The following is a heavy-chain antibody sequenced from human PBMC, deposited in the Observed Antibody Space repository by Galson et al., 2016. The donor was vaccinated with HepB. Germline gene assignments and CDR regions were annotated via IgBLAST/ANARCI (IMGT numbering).Heavy chain of an antibody. Sequence: SLRLSCAASGFTFSGYTMHWVRQAPGKGLQWVAAISYDGSDKYYGDSVKGRITISRDNSKKMLFLQMDSLRGDDTAVYYCARNGYDYAPGLHYFGFWGLGTLVTVSS. J-gene: IGHJ4*02. D-gene: IGHD5-18*01. CDR1: GFTFSGYT. CDR3: ARNGYDYAPGLHYFGF. V-gene: IGHV3-30*14. CDR2: ISYDGSDK.